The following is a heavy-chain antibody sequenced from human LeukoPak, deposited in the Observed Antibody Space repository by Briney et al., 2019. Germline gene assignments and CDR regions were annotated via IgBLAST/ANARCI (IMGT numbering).Heavy chain of an antibody. Sequence: PGGSLRLSCAASGFTFSNSAMSWVRQAPGKGLEWVSAISGSGGSTYYADSVKGRFTISRDNSKNTLYLQMNSLRAEDTAVYYCAKVSGSIVVVVAATPWAFDIWGQGTMVTVSS. V-gene: IGHV3-23*01. CDR1: GFTFSNSA. CDR2: ISGSGGST. J-gene: IGHJ3*02. CDR3: AKVSGSIVVVVAATPWAFDI. D-gene: IGHD2-15*01.